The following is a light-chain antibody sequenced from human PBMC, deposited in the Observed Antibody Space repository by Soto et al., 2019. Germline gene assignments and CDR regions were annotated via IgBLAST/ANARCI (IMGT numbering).Light chain of an antibody. CDR1: SSDVGGYNY. V-gene: IGLV2-14*01. CDR3: SSYTSNTTPV. J-gene: IGLJ1*01. Sequence: QSVLTQPPSVSGAPGERVTISCTGTSSDVGGYNYVSWYQQHPGKAPKLMIYEVSNRHSGVSNRFSGSKSGNTASLTISGLQAEDEADYYCSSYTSNTTPVFGTGTKLTVL. CDR2: EVS.